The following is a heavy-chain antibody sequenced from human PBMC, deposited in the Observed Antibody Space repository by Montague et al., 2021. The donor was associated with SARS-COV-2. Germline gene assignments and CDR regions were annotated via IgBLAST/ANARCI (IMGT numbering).Heavy chain of an antibody. CDR3: ARDRTMIRGIFPYYSGMDL. D-gene: IGHD3-10*01. J-gene: IGHJ6*02. CDR1: GFTFRSYA. CDR2: ISSGGSTM. Sequence: SRRLSCAASGFTFRSYAMYWVRQAPGKGLEWVSKISSGGSTMDHADSVKGRFTISRDDAKNSLYLQMNSLRAEDTAVYYCARDRTMIRGIFPYYSGMDLWGQGTTVTVSS. V-gene: IGHV3-48*03.